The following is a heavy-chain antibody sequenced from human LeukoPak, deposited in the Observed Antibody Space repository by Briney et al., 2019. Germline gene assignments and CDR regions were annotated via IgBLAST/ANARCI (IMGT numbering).Heavy chain of an antibody. Sequence: SETLSLTCTVSGGSISSYHWSWIRQPPGKGLEWIGYIYYSGSTNYNPSLKSRVTISVDTSKNQFSLKLSSVTAADTAVYYCARSLWPLYYFDYWGQGTLVTVSS. CDR2: IYYSGST. CDR3: ARSLWPLYYFDY. D-gene: IGHD2-21*01. V-gene: IGHV4-59*01. CDR1: GGSISSYH. J-gene: IGHJ4*02.